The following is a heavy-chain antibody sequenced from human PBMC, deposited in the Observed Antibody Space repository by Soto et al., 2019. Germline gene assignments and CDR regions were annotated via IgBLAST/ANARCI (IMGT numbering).Heavy chain of an antibody. J-gene: IGHJ6*02. CDR3: ARDQAGYSYGSGALYGMDV. Sequence: ASVKVSCTASGYTFTSYDINWVRQATGQGLEWMGWMNPNSGNTGYAQKFQGRVTMTRNTSISTAYMELSSLRSEDTAVYYCARDQAGYSYGSGALYGMDVWGQGTTVTVSS. CDR1: GYTFTSYD. D-gene: IGHD5-18*01. V-gene: IGHV1-8*01. CDR2: MNPNSGNT.